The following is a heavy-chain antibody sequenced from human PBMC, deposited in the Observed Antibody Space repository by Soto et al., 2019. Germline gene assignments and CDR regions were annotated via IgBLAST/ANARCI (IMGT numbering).Heavy chain of an antibody. Sequence: GGSLRLSCAASGFTFGSYSMNWVRQAPGKGLEWVSYISSSSSTIYYADSVEGRFTISRDNAKNTVYLQMSSLRAEDTAVYYCVKGEYYYDSSGYYPFDYWGQATLVTVSS. CDR2: ISSSSSTI. D-gene: IGHD3-22*01. CDR1: GFTFGSYS. CDR3: VKGEYYYDSSGYYPFDY. J-gene: IGHJ4*02. V-gene: IGHV3-48*01.